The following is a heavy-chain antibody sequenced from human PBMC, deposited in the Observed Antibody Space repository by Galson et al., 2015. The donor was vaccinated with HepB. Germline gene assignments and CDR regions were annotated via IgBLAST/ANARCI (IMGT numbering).Heavy chain of an antibody. V-gene: IGHV1-69*10. CDR3: AREGYYGSGSS. CDR2: IIPILTIA. D-gene: IGHD3-10*01. CDR1: GGTFSSYA. Sequence: SVKVSCKASGGTFSSYAINWVRQAPGQGLEWMGGIIPILTIARYAQKFQGRVTITADKSTSTAYMELSSLRSEDTAVYYCAREGYYGSGSSWGQGTPVTVSS. J-gene: IGHJ5*02.